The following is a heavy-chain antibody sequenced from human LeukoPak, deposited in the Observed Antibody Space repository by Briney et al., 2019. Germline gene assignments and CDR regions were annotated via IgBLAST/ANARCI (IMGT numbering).Heavy chain of an antibody. Sequence: PSETLSLTCTVSGGSISSYYWSWIRQLAGKGLEWIGRIYTPGSANYNPSLKSRVTMSLDTSKNQFSLKLSSVTAADTAVYYCGRDGPSWGLLWGQGALVTVSS. V-gene: IGHV4-4*07. CDR2: IYTPGSA. D-gene: IGHD7-27*01. CDR3: GRDGPSWGLL. J-gene: IGHJ4*02. CDR1: GGSISSYY.